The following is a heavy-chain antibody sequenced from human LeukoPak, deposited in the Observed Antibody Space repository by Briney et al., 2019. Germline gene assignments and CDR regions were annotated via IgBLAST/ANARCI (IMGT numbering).Heavy chain of an antibody. CDR1: GYTFTGYY. V-gene: IGHV1-2*02. Sequence: ASVKVSCKASGYTFTGYYMHWVRQAPGQGLEWMGWINPNSGGTNYAQKFQGRVTMTEDTSTDTAYMELSSLRSEDTAVYYCATDGDCSGGSCSPYYYGMDVWGQGTTVTVSS. CDR2: INPNSGGT. CDR3: ATDGDCSGGSCSPYYYGMDV. D-gene: IGHD2-15*01. J-gene: IGHJ6*02.